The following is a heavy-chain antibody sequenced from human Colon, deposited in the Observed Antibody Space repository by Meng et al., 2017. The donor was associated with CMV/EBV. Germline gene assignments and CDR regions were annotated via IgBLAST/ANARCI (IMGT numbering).Heavy chain of an antibody. CDR2: ISNSAITI. CDR3: ARTGYNYATGFDE. Sequence: GESLKISCSASGFSFGTYGLNWVRQAPGKGLEWIAYISNSAITIYYADSVRGRFTISRDNANNSLSLEMNSLRAEDTAIYYCARTGYNYATGFDEWGQGTLVTVSS. J-gene: IGHJ4*02. D-gene: IGHD5-18*01. CDR1: GFSFGTYG. V-gene: IGHV3-48*03.